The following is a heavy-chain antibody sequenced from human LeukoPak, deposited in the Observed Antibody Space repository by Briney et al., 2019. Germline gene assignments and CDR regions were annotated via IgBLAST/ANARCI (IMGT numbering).Heavy chain of an antibody. CDR2: IYYGGST. D-gene: IGHD3-22*01. CDR1: GGSISTYY. CDR3: ATTEDYYDSSGYYFNY. V-gene: IGHV4-59*08. Sequence: KPSETLSLTCTVSGGSISTYYWSWIRQPPGKGLEWIGYIYYGGSTDYNPSLKSRVTMSVDTSKNQFSLKLSSVTAADTAVYYCATTEDYYDSSGYYFNYWGQGTLVTVSS. J-gene: IGHJ4*02.